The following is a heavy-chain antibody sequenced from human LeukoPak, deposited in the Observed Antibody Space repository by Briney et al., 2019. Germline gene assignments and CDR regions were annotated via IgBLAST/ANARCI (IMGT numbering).Heavy chain of an antibody. CDR3: ARRSTLYSSGHFYFDY. CDR2: INPNSGGT. CDR1: GYTFTGYY. V-gene: IGHV1-2*02. D-gene: IGHD6-19*01. Sequence: ASVKVSCKASGYTFTGYYMHWVGQAPGQGREWMGWINPNSGGTNYAQKFQGRVTMTRDTSISTAYMELSRLRSDDTAVYYCARRSTLYSSGHFYFDYWGQGTLVTVSS. J-gene: IGHJ4*02.